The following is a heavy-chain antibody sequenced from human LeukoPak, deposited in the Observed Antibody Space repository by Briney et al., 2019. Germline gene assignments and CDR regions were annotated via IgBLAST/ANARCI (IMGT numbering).Heavy chain of an antibody. CDR3: ARLHLAGDGSNRACDY. V-gene: IGHV4-39*01. Sequence: PSETLSLTCTVSGGSISSSSYYWGWIRQPPGKGLEWIGSIYYSGSTYYNPSLKSRVTISVETSKNQFSLKLSSVTAADTAVYYCARLHLAGDGSNRACDYWGQGTLVTVSS. CDR1: GGSISSSSYY. CDR2: IYYSGST. J-gene: IGHJ4*02. D-gene: IGHD5-24*01.